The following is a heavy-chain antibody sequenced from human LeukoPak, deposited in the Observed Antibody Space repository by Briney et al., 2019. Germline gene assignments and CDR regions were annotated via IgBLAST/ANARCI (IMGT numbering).Heavy chain of an antibody. CDR1: GFTISSYG. Sequence: GGSLRLSCAASGFTISSYGMHWVRQAPGKGLEWVAFIRYDGSKEYYADSVKGRFTISRDNSKNTLYLQMNSLKTEDTAVYYCAKDSRYYYVDYWGQGTLVTVSS. CDR3: AKDSRYYYVDY. CDR2: IRYDGSKE. V-gene: IGHV3-30*02. D-gene: IGHD1-14*01. J-gene: IGHJ4*02.